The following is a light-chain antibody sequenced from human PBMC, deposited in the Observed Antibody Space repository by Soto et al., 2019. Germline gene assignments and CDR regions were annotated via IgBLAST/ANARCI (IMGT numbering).Light chain of an antibody. CDR1: QGISNF. V-gene: IGKV1-27*01. Sequence: DIQMTQSPSSLSASVGDRVTITCRASQGISNFLAWYQQKPGKVPKLLIYDASTLQSGVPSRFSGSGSGTDFTLTISRLQHEDVATYYCQKYNSAPRAFGKGTKVEIK. CDR3: QKYNSAPRA. J-gene: IGKJ1*01. CDR2: DAS.